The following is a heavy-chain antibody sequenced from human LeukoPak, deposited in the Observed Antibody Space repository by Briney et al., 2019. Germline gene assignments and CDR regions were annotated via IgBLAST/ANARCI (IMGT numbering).Heavy chain of an antibody. D-gene: IGHD1-26*01. J-gene: IGHJ4*02. CDR1: GFTFSTYW. CDR2: IKQDGSEK. Sequence: PGGSLRLSCAASGFTFSTYWMSWVRQAPGKGLEWVANIKQDGSEKYYVDSVKGRFTISRDNSNNMLYLQMNSLRADDTAVYYCAKEAIGYSFSQCWGQGTLVTVSS. V-gene: IGHV3-7*03. CDR3: AKEAIGYSFSQC.